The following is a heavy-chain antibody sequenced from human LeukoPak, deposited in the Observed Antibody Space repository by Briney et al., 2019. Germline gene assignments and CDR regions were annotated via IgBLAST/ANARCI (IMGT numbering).Heavy chain of an antibody. CDR1: GFTFSSYA. CDR3: AKETYKEWLLLRGRGYFDY. J-gene: IGHJ4*02. D-gene: IGHD3-22*01. CDR2: ISGSGGST. V-gene: IGHV3-23*01. Sequence: PGGSLRLSCAASGFTFSSYAMSWVRQAPGKGLEWVSAISGSGGSTYYADSVKGRFTISRDNSKNTLYLQMNSLRAEDTAVYDCAKETYKEWLLLRGRGYFDYWGQGTLVTVSS.